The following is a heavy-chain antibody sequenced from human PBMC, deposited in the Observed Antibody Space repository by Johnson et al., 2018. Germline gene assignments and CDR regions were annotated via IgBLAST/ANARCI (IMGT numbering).Heavy chain of an antibody. CDR1: GFSFSNYW. V-gene: IGHV3-7*01. CDR3: ARGVDSSIVTNYYAMDV. J-gene: IGHJ6*02. Sequence: EVQLVESGGGLVQPGESLRLSCAASGFSFSNYWMTWVRQAPGKGLEWVANIKQDGSDKYSVVSVKGRFTISRDNAKNSLYLQMKSLRAEDTAVYYCARGVDSSIVTNYYAMDVWGQGTTVTVSS. D-gene: IGHD5-18*01. CDR2: IKQDGSDK.